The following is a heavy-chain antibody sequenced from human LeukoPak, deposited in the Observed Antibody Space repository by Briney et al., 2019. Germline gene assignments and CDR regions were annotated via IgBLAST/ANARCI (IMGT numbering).Heavy chain of an antibody. Sequence: GGSLRLSCAASGFTFSSSAMSWVRQAPGKGLEWVSAITDSGAGTYYADSVKGRFTISRDNSKNTLYLQMNSLRAEDTAVYYCASRIVGAPGPFDYWGQGTLVTVSS. D-gene: IGHD1-26*01. CDR1: GFTFSSSA. CDR3: ASRIVGAPGPFDY. CDR2: ITDSGAGT. J-gene: IGHJ4*02. V-gene: IGHV3-23*01.